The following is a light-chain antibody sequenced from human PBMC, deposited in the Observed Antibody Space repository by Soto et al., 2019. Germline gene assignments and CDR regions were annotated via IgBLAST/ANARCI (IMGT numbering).Light chain of an antibody. CDR3: QQYGSSPLT. V-gene: IGKV3-20*01. CDR1: QSVSSNY. J-gene: IGKJ4*01. Sequence: EIVLTQSPGTLSLSPGERATLSCRASQSVSSNYLAWYQQTPGQAPRLLIYGASSRATGIPDRFSGSGSGTDFTLTISRLEPEDFAEYHCQQYGSSPLTFGGGTKVEIK. CDR2: GAS.